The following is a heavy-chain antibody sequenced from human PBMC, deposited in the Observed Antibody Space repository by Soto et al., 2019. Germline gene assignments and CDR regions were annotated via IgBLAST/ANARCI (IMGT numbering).Heavy chain of an antibody. CDR2: ISGSGGST. Sequence: PGGSLRLSCAASGFTFSSYAMSWVRQAPGKGLEWVSAISGSGGSTYYADSVKGRFTISRDNSKNTLYLQMNSLRAEDTAVYYCARTAVAGTAALAYYYYYGMDVWGQGTTVTVSS. V-gene: IGHV3-23*01. D-gene: IGHD6-19*01. CDR3: ARTAVAGTAALAYYYYYGMDV. CDR1: GFTFSSYA. J-gene: IGHJ6*02.